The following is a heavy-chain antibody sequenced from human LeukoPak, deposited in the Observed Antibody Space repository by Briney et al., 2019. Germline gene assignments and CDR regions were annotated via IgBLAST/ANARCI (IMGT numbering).Heavy chain of an antibody. CDR1: GGSISSSSYY. V-gene: IGHV4-39*01. CDR3: ARRLSCSSTSCYSVGAFDI. J-gene: IGHJ3*02. D-gene: IGHD2-2*01. Sequence: PSETLSLTCTVSGGSISSSSYYWGWIRQPPGKGLEWIGSIYYSGSTYYNPSLKSRVTISVDTSRNQFSLKLSSVTAADTAVYYCARRLSCSSTSCYSVGAFDIWGQGTMVTVSS. CDR2: IYYSGST.